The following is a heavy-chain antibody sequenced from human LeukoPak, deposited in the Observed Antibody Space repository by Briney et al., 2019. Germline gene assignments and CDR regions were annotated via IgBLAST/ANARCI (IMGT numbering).Heavy chain of an antibody. D-gene: IGHD3-10*01. Sequence: SETLSLTCTVSGGSISSSSYYWGWIRQPPGKGLEWIGSIYYSGSTYYNPSLKSRVTISVDTSKNQFSLKLSSVTAEDTAVYYCARMLVYNSGGEAFDCWGQGTLVTVSS. CDR1: GGSISSSSYY. V-gene: IGHV4-39*07. CDR3: ARMLVYNSGGEAFDC. CDR2: IYYSGST. J-gene: IGHJ4*02.